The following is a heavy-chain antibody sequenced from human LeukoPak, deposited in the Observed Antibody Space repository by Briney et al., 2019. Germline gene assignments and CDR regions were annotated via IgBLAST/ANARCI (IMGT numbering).Heavy chain of an antibody. CDR3: AREGYCSRTSCYGYY. Sequence: SVKVSCKASGGTFSSYATSWVRQAPGQGLEWMGGIIPIFGTANYAQKFQGRVTITADEPTSTAYMELSSLRSEDTAVYYCAREGYCSRTSCYGYYWGQGTLVTVSS. CDR2: IIPIFGTA. J-gene: IGHJ4*02. D-gene: IGHD2-2*01. CDR1: GGTFSSYA. V-gene: IGHV1-69*13.